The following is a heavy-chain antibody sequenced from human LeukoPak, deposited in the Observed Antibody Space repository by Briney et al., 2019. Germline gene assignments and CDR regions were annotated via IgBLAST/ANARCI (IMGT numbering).Heavy chain of an antibody. Sequence: SETLSLTCAVYGGSFSGYYWSWIRQPPGKGLEWIGEINHSGSTNYNPSLKSRVTISVDTSKNQFSLKLSSVTAADTAVYYCASLISGWYWGDYWGQGTLVTVSS. CDR3: ASLISGWYWGDY. J-gene: IGHJ4*02. CDR1: GGSFSGYY. V-gene: IGHV4-34*01. D-gene: IGHD6-19*01. CDR2: INHSGST.